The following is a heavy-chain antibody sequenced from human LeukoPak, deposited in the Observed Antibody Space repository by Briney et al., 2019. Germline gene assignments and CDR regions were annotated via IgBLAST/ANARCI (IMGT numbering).Heavy chain of an antibody. CDR3: ARASGWQRAFDS. V-gene: IGHV4-4*07. CDR2: IFTSGRT. J-gene: IGHJ4*02. CDR1: GDSISSYH. Sequence: SETLSLSCTVSGDSISSYHWSWIRQPAGKGLEWIGRIFTSGRTNYNPSLKSRVTMSLDTSKNQCSLKLRSVTAADTAVYYCARASGWQRAFDSWGQGALVAVSS. D-gene: IGHD6-25*01.